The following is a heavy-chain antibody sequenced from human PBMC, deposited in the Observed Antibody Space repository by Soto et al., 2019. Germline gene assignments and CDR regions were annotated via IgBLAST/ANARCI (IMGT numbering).Heavy chain of an antibody. V-gene: IGHV1-8*01. D-gene: IGHD3-10*01. CDR2: MNPNSGNT. J-gene: IGHJ6*03. CDR3: ARGLDYYGSGLPYYYYYMDV. CDR1: GYTFTSYA. Sequence: ASVKVSCKASGYTFTSYAINWVRQATGQGLEWMGWMNPNSGNTGYAQKFQGRVTMTRNTSISTAYMELSSLRSEDTAVYYCARGLDYYGSGLPYYYYYMDVWGKGTTVTVSS.